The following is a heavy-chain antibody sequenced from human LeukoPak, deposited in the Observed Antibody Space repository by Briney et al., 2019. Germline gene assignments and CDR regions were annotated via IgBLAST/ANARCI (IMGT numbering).Heavy chain of an antibody. V-gene: IGHV3-49*03. J-gene: IGHJ4*02. D-gene: IGHD4-17*01. CDR3: TRNTVTIHFDY. CDR1: GFSIDDYA. CDR2: IASKAFGATP. Sequence: GGSLRLSCTSSGFSIDDYALSWFRQAPGKGLEWVGYIASKAFGATPQYAPSVRGRFTISRDDSRGIACLQMGSLKTEDTAVYYCTRNTVTIHFDYWGQGTLVTVSS.